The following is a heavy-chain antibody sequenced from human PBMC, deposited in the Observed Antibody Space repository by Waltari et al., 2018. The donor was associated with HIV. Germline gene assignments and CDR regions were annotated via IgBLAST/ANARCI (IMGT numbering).Heavy chain of an antibody. Sequence: QVQLVQSGAEVRKPGASVKVLCKASGYTFTGYYLHWVRQAPGQGLEWMGRINPNSGGTNYAQKFQARVTMTRDTSIGAAYMELSSLRPNDTAVYYCARVTTVTGDSYFYYGMDVWGQGTTVTVSS. J-gene: IGHJ6*02. D-gene: IGHD4-17*01. CDR3: ARVTTVTGDSYFYYGMDV. CDR1: GYTFTGYY. V-gene: IGHV1-2*06. CDR2: INPNSGGT.